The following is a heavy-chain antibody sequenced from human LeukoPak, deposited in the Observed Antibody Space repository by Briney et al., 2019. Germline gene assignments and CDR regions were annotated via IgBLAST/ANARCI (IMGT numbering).Heavy chain of an antibody. Sequence: PGGSLRLSCAASGFTVSSNYMSWVRQAPGKGLEWVSVIYSGGSTYYADSVKGRFTISRDNSKNTLYLQMNSLRAEDTAVYYCASQRIAARRGAFDIWSQGTMVTVSS. CDR3: ASQRIAARRGAFDI. CDR1: GFTVSSNY. CDR2: IYSGGST. D-gene: IGHD6-6*01. J-gene: IGHJ3*02. V-gene: IGHV3-53*01.